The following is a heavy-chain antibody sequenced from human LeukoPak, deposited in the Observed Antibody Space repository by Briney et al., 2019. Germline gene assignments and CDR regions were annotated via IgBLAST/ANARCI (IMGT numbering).Heavy chain of an antibody. CDR3: ATRGKLLWFGDQLNYYYMDV. V-gene: IGHV4-34*01. D-gene: IGHD3-10*01. Sequence: SETLSLTCTVSGGSISSYYWSWIRQPPGKGLEWIGEINHSGSTNYNPSLKSRVTISVDTSKKQFSLKLSSVTAADTAVYYCATRGKLLWFGDQLNYYYMDVWGKGTTVTISS. CDR2: INHSGST. CDR1: GGSISSYY. J-gene: IGHJ6*03.